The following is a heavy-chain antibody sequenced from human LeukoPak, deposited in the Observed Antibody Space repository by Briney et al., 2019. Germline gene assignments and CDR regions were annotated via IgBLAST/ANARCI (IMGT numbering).Heavy chain of an antibody. Sequence: SVKVSCKASGGTYRYNVNWVRQAPGAGLEWMGGIIPPLRTANYAQQFQGRVTITTDDSTTTAYMELTSLTSEDAAVYYCTTYGGHLAEYFQHWGQGTLVALSS. CDR3: TTYGGHLAEYFQH. D-gene: IGHD4-23*01. CDR1: GGTYRYN. V-gene: IGHV1-69*16. J-gene: IGHJ1*01. CDR2: IIPPLRTA.